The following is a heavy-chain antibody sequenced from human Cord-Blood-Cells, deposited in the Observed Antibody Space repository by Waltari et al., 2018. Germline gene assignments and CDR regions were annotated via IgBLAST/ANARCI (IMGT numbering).Heavy chain of an antibody. Sequence: VQLQPWGAGLLKPSETLSLTCAVYGGSLRGYSWSWLRQPPGKGLECIGEINHSGSTNYNPSLKSRVTISVDTSKNQFSLKLSSVTAADTAVYYCASTLYDSSGYYYDYWGQGTLVTVSS. CDR3: ASTLYDSSGYYYDY. CDR2: INHSGST. D-gene: IGHD3-22*01. V-gene: IGHV4-34*01. J-gene: IGHJ4*02. CDR1: GGSLRGYS.